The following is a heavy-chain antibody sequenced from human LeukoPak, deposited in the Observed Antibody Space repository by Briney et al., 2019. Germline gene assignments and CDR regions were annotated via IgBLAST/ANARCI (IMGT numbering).Heavy chain of an antibody. Sequence: GGSLRLSCAASGFTFSSYWMSWVRQAPGKGLEWVANIKQDGSEKYYVDSVKGRFTISRDNAKNSLYLQMNSLRAEDTAVYYCARDDDILTGYYTGHYYYMDVWGKGTTVTVSS. CDR3: ARDDDILTGYYTGHYYYMDV. CDR2: IKQDGSEK. CDR1: GFTFSSYW. V-gene: IGHV3-7*01. J-gene: IGHJ6*03. D-gene: IGHD3-9*01.